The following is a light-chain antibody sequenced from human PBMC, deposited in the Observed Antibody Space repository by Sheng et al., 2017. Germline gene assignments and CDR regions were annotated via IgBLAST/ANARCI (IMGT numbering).Light chain of an antibody. CDR2: DAS. CDR1: QDISIY. J-gene: IGKJ4*01. V-gene: IGKV1-33*01. Sequence: DIQMTQSPSSLSASVGDRVTITCRASQDISIYLNWYQQKPGKAPKLLIYDASNLQTGVPSRFTGSGSGTDFTFTISSLQPEDIATYFCQHYDNLPLTFGGGTKVEIK. CDR3: QHYDNLPLT.